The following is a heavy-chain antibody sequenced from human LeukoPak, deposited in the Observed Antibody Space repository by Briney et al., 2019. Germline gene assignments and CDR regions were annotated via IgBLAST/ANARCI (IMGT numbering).Heavy chain of an antibody. CDR1: GFTFSSYW. CDR2: IKQDGSEK. V-gene: IGHV3-7*01. J-gene: IGHJ4*02. Sequence: GGSLRLSCAASGFTFSSYWMSWVRQAPGKGLEWVANIKQDGSEKYYVDSVKGRFTISRDNAKNSLYLQMNSLRAEDTAVYYCSRQTRRDGYNYDYRGQGTLVTVSS. CDR3: SRQTRRDGYNYDY. D-gene: IGHD5-24*01.